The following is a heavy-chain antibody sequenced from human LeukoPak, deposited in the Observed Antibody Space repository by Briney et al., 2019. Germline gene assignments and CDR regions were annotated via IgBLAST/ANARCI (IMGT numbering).Heavy chain of an antibody. V-gene: IGHV1-2*02. J-gene: IGHJ6*03. CDR2: VNPNSGGT. Sequence: ASVKVSCKASGYTFTGYYMHWVRQAPGQGLEWMGWVNPNSGGTNYAQKFQGRVTMTRDTSINTAYMELNRLRSDDTAVYYCARGEGCSSTRCYYYYYMDVWGKGTTVTVSS. CDR3: ARGEGCSSTRCYYYYYMDV. CDR1: GYTFTGYY. D-gene: IGHD2-2*01.